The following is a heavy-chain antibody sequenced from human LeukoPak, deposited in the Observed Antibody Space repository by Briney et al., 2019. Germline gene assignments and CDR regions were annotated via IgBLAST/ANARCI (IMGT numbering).Heavy chain of an antibody. D-gene: IGHD3-22*01. CDR1: GYTFTSYD. Sequence: ASVKISCKASGYTFTSYDINWVRQATGQGLEWMGWMNPNSGNTGYAQKFQGRVTMTRNTSISTAYMELSSLRSEDTAVYYCARGLVDSSGYSRSSRFDPWGQGTLVTVSS. V-gene: IGHV1-8*01. CDR3: ARGLVDSSGYSRSSRFDP. CDR2: MNPNSGNT. J-gene: IGHJ5*02.